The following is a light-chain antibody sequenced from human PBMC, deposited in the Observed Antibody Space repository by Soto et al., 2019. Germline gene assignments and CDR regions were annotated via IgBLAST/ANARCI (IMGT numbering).Light chain of an antibody. V-gene: IGKV4-1*01. Sequence: DIVLTQSPDSLAVSLGERATINCKSSRNVLYSSNNKNYLAWYQQKPGQPPKLLIYWASTRESGVPDRFSGSGSGTDFTFTISSLQAEDVAVYYCHQYHILPWTFGQGNKVEIK. CDR1: RNVLYSSNNKNY. CDR3: HQYHILPWT. J-gene: IGKJ1*01. CDR2: WAS.